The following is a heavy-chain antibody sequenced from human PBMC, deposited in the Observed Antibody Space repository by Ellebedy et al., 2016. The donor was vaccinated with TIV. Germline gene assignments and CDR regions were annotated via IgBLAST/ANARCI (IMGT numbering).Heavy chain of an antibody. J-gene: IGHJ4*02. CDR1: GFTVSSNY. V-gene: IGHV3-21*01. D-gene: IGHD3-16*01. CDR2: ISSSSSYI. CDR3: ARDYGGGGDY. Sequence: GESLKISCAASGFTVSSNYMSWVRQAPGKGLEWVSSISSSSSYIYYADSVKGRFTISRDNAKNSLYLQMNSLRAEDTAVYYCARDYGGGGDYWGQGTLVTVSS.